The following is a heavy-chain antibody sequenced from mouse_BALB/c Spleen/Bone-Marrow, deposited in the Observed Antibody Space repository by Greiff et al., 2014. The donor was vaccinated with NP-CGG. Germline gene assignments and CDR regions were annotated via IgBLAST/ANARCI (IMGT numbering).Heavy chain of an antibody. J-gene: IGHJ3*01. D-gene: IGHD2-13*01. CDR3: ARGLYYVAYGPGFAY. Sequence: EVKLMESGGGLVQPGGSLKLSCAASGFTFSNYGMPWVRQTPDKRLDLVATINSNGGTTYYPDSVKGRFTISRDNAKNTLYLQMSSLKSEDTAMYFCARGLYYVAYGPGFAYWGQGTLVTVSA. CDR2: INSNGGTT. V-gene: IGHV5-6-3*01. CDR1: GFTFSNYG.